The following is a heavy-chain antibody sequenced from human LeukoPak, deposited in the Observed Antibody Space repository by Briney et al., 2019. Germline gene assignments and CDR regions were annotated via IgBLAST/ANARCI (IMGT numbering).Heavy chain of an antibody. CDR1: GGSISSYY. J-gene: IGHJ4*02. Sequence: SETLSLTCTVSGGSISSYYWSWIRQPPGKGQEWIGYIYYSGSTNYNPSLKSRVTISVDTSKNQFSLKLSSVTAADTAVYYCATSSSSESSSWFDYWGQGTLVTVSS. CDR3: ATSSSSESSSWFDY. CDR2: IYYSGST. D-gene: IGHD6-13*01. V-gene: IGHV4-59*01.